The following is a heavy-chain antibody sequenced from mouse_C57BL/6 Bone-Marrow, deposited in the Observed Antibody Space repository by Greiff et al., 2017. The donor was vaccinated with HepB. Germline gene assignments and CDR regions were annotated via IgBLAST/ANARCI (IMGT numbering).Heavy chain of an antibody. Sequence: VQLQQSGPELVKPGASVKMSCKASGYTFTDYNMHWVKQSHGKSLEWIGYINPNNGGTSYNQKFKGKATLTVNKSSSTAYMELRSLTSEDSAVYYCATSYYYGSSSPWFAYWGQGTLVTVSA. J-gene: IGHJ3*01. CDR3: ATSYYYGSSSPWFAY. CDR2: INPNNGGT. D-gene: IGHD1-1*01. V-gene: IGHV1-22*01. CDR1: GYTFTDYN.